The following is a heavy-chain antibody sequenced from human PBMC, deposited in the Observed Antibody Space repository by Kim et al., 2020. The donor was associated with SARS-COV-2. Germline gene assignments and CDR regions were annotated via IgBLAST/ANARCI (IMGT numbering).Heavy chain of an antibody. V-gene: IGHV1-18*01. CDR1: GYTFTSYG. D-gene: IGHD3-3*01. CDR2: ISAYNGNT. CDR3: ARAGPITIFGVVIWQGYFDY. Sequence: ASVKVSCKASGYTFTSYGISWVRQAPGQGLEWMGWISAYNGNTNYAQKLQGRVTMTTDTSTSTAYMELRSLRSDDTAVYYCARAGPITIFGVVIWQGYFDYWGQGTLVTVSS. J-gene: IGHJ4*02.